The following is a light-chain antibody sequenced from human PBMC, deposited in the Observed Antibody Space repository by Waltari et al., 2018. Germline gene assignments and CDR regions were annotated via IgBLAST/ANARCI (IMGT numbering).Light chain of an antibody. CDR1: QGISSY. Sequence: VIWMSHSPSLLYASTRDRSSIRCRKSQGISSYLAWYQQKPGKAPELLIYAASTLQSGVPSRFSGSGSGTDFTLSISCLQSEDFASYYCQQYYSFPLTFGGGTKVEIK. V-gene: IGKV1D-8*01. CDR2: AAS. CDR3: QQYYSFPLT. J-gene: IGKJ4*01.